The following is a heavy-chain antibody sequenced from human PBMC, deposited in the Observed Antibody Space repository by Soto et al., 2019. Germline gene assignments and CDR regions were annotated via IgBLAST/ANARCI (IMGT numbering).Heavy chain of an antibody. Sequence: EVQLLESGGGLVQPGGSLRLSCAASGFTFSSYAMSWVRQAPGKGLEWVSGITSSGSTYYEDSVKGRFTISRDNSRTTLYLQMNSLRAEDTAVYYCAKTPHSVTHFDYWGQGTLVTVSS. D-gene: IGHD2-21*02. CDR3: AKTPHSVTHFDY. J-gene: IGHJ4*02. CDR2: ITSSGST. V-gene: IGHV3-23*01. CDR1: GFTFSSYA.